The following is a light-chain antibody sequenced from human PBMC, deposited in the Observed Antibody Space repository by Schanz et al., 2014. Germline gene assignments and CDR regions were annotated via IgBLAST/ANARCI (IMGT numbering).Light chain of an antibody. Sequence: QSALTQPASVSGSPGQSITISCTGTSSDVGGYNYVSWYQQHPGKAPKLMIYDVSNRPSGVSNRFSGSKSGNTASLTISGLQADDEADYYCSSHSLTSILVFGGGTKLTVL. CDR3: SSHSLTSILV. J-gene: IGLJ2*01. CDR2: DVS. CDR1: SSDVGGYNY. V-gene: IGLV2-14*01.